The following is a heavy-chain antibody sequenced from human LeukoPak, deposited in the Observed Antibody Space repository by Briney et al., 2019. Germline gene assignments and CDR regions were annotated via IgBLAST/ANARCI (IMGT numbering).Heavy chain of an antibody. CDR2: IISRIDGGTT. V-gene: IGHV3-15*01. Sequence: GVSLRLSCAASGFTFSDAWMNWVRQAPGKGLEWVGRIISRIDGGTTDYAAPVKGRFSISRDDSKNTLYLQMNSLKTEDTAVYYCTTLYRVDPWGQGTLVTVPS. J-gene: IGHJ5*02. CDR3: TTLYRVDP. D-gene: IGHD3-16*01. CDR1: GFTFSDAW.